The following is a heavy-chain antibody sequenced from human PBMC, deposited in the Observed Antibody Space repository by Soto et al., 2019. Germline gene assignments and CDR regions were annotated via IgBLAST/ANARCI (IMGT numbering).Heavy chain of an antibody. CDR3: VKNSGWFNT. D-gene: IGHD3-10*01. V-gene: IGHV3-23*01. Sequence: QLLQSGGGLVQPGGSLTLSCAASGFTFGTTDMSWVRQAPGEGLEWVSTIDGSGGSTYYADSVKGRFTISRDNSRNTVYLQMNSLSGDDTALYYCVKNSGWFNTWGQGALVTVSS. J-gene: IGHJ5*02. CDR1: GFTFGTTD. CDR2: IDGSGGST.